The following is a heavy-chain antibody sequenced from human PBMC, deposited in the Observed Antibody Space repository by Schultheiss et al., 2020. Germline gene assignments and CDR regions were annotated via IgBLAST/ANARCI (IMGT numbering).Heavy chain of an antibody. CDR3: AAGTYYYYMDV. CDR1: GGSFSGYY. Sequence: SQTLSLTCAVYGGSFSGYYWSWIRQPPGKGLEWIGEINHSGSTNYNPSLKSRVTISVDTSKNQFSLKLSSVTAADTAVYYCAAGTYYYYMDVWGKGTTVNVSS. D-gene: IGHD6-13*01. CDR2: INHSGST. J-gene: IGHJ6*03. V-gene: IGHV4-34*01.